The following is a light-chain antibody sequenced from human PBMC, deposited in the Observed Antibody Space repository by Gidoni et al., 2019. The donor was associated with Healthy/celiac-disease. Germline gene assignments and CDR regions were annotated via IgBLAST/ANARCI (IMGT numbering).Light chain of an antibody. Sequence: EIVLTQSPGTLSLSPGERSTLSCRASQSVSSSYLAWYQQKPGQAPRLLSYGASSRATGLPDRFSGSGSWTDFTITISRLEPEDFAVYYCQQYGSSPVYTFXXXTKLEIK. J-gene: IGKJ2*01. CDR3: QQYGSSPVYT. CDR2: GAS. CDR1: QSVSSSY. V-gene: IGKV3-20*01.